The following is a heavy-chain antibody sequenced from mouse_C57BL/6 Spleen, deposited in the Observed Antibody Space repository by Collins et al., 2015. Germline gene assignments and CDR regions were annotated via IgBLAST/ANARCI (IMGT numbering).Heavy chain of an antibody. J-gene: IGHJ3*01. CDR1: GYTFTSYW. CDR3: ARSGDYYGSSLAWFAY. CDR2: IDPSDSET. Sequence: QVQLQQPGAELVRPGSSVKLSCKASGYTFTSYWMHWVKQRPIQGLEWIGNIDPSDSETHYNQKFKDKATLTVDKSSSTAYMQLSSLTSEDSAVYYCARSGDYYGSSLAWFAYWGQGTLVTVSA. V-gene: IGHV1-52*01. D-gene: IGHD1-1*01.